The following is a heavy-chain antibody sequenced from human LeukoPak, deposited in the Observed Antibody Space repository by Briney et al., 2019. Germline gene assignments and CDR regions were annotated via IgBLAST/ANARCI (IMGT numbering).Heavy chain of an antibody. CDR2: MNPNSGNT. Sequence: ASVKVSCKASGYTFTSYDINWVRQATGQGLEWMGWMNPNSGNTGYAQKFQGRVTITADESTSTAYMELSSLRSEDTAVYYCARGGIALGWFDPWGQGTLVTVSS. J-gene: IGHJ5*02. CDR3: ARGGIALGWFDP. CDR1: GYTFTSYD. V-gene: IGHV1-8*03. D-gene: IGHD2-21*01.